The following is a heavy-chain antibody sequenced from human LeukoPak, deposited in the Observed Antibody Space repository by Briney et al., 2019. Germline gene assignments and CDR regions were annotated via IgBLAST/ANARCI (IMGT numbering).Heavy chain of an antibody. V-gene: IGHV3-72*01. CDR1: GFTFSDYI. CDR3: TRDGGGGDQSAFDM. D-gene: IGHD3-16*01. J-gene: IGHJ3*02. CDR2: IRRGSNRYTT. Sequence: GGSLRPSCEASGFTFSDYILDWVRQAPGKGLEWVGRIRRGSNRYTTEYAASVKGRFIISRDDSKNSLYLHMNSLKTEDTAVYYCTRDGGGGDQSAFDMWGQGTMVTVSS.